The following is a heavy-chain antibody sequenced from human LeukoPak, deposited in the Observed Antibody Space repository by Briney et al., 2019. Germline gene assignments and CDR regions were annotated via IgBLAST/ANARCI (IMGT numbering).Heavy chain of an antibody. Sequence: ASVKVSCKASGYTFSSYYIHWVRQAPGQGLEWMGIINPSSGSTSYAQKFQGRVTITADESTSTAYMELSSLRSEDTAVYYCASLSPRYCGGDCYTRGLWYFDLWGRGTLVTVSS. CDR1: GYTFSSYY. CDR2: INPSSGST. V-gene: IGHV1-46*01. J-gene: IGHJ2*01. D-gene: IGHD2-21*02. CDR3: ASLSPRYCGGDCYTRGLWYFDL.